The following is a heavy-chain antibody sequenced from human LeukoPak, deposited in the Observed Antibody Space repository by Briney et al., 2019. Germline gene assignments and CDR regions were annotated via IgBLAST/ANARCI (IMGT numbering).Heavy chain of an antibody. J-gene: IGHJ4*02. Sequence: ASVKVSCNASGYTFTSYDINWVRQPTGQGLEWMGWMNPNSGNTGYAQKFQGRVTMTRNTSISTDYMELSSPRSDDKAVYYCARGGLNPDYYFDYWGQGTLVTVSS. CDR3: ARGGLNPDYYFDY. D-gene: IGHD3-3*01. CDR1: GYTFTSYD. CDR2: MNPNSGNT. V-gene: IGHV1-8*01.